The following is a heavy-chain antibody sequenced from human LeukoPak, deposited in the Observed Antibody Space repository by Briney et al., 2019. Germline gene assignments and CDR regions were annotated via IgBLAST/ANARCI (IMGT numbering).Heavy chain of an antibody. V-gene: IGHV4-61*02. J-gene: IGHJ4*02. CDR3: ARDLGSGGS. D-gene: IGHD2-15*01. CDR1: GGSISSGSYY. Sequence: SSETLSLTCTVSGGSISSGSYYWSWIRQPAGKGLEWIGRISTSGSTNYNPSLKSRVTISVDTSKNQFSLKLSSVTAADTAVYYCARDLGSGGSWGQGTLVTVSS. CDR2: ISTSGST.